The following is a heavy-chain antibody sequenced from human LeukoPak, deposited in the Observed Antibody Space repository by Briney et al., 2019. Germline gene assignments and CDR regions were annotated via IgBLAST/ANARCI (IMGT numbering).Heavy chain of an antibody. V-gene: IGHV1-46*04. CDR1: GYTFTTYY. CDR2: INPRGGST. CDR3: VRSFVLRYGEDGMDV. Sequence: ASLKVSWKAFGYTFTTYYVHWVRQAPGQGLEWMGVINPRGGSTIYAQRLHGRVTMTRDTSTSTVYMEVSSLRSEDTAVYYCVRSFVLRYGEDGMDVWGQGTTVTVSS. J-gene: IGHJ6*02. D-gene: IGHD4-17*01.